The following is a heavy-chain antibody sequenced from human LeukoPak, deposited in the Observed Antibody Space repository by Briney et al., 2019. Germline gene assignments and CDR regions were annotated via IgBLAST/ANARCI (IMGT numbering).Heavy chain of an antibody. V-gene: IGHV3-66*01. CDR1: GFTFSSYG. CDR2: IYSGGST. CDR3: ASWSVGRPATAAFDI. Sequence: GRSLRLSCAASGFTFSSYGMHWVRQAPGKGLEWVSVIYSGGSTYYADSVKGRFTISRDNSKNTLYLQMNSLRAEDTAVYYCASWSVGRPATAAFDIWGQGTMVTVSS. J-gene: IGHJ3*02. D-gene: IGHD3-3*01.